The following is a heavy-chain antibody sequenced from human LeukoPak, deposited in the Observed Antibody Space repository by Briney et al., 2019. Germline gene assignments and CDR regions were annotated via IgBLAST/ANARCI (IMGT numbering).Heavy chain of an antibody. CDR1: GGSFSGYY. D-gene: IGHD2-2*01. J-gene: IGHJ4*02. Sequence: SETLSLTCAVYGGSFSGYYWSWIRQPPGKGLEWIGEINHSGSTNYNPSLKSRVTLSVDTSKNQFSLKLSSVTAADTAVYYCARVSRADIVVVPAAPKTGFHFDYWGQGTLVTVSS. V-gene: IGHV4-34*01. CDR2: INHSGST. CDR3: ARVSRADIVVVPAAPKTGFHFDY.